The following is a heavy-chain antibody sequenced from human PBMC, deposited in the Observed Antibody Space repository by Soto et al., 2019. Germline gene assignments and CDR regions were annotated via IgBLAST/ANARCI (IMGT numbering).Heavy chain of an antibody. CDR1: GFTFSSYG. CDR3: AREMYYYDSSGYYLEYFQH. Sequence: PGGSLRLSCAASGFTFSSYGMHWVRQAPGKGLEWVAVIWYDGSNKYYADSVKGRFTISRDNSKNTLYLQMNSLRAEDTAVYYWAREMYYYDSSGYYLEYFQHGGQGTLVTVSS. D-gene: IGHD3-22*01. V-gene: IGHV3-33*01. CDR2: IWYDGSNK. J-gene: IGHJ1*01.